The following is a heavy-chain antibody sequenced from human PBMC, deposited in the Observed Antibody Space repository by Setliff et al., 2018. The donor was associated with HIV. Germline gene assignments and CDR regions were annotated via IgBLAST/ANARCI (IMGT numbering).Heavy chain of an antibody. J-gene: IGHJ4*02. D-gene: IGHD1-7*01. CDR1: GDPISTDY. Sequence: PSETLSLTCTVSGDPISTDYWHWLRQPAGKGLEWIGRIYTSGSTNYNPSLKSRVTISIDMSENQFSLKLSSVTAADTAVYYCARQVTGNTKVRHFDYWGQGTLVTVSS. CDR2: IYTSGST. V-gene: IGHV4-4*07. CDR3: ARQVTGNTKVRHFDY.